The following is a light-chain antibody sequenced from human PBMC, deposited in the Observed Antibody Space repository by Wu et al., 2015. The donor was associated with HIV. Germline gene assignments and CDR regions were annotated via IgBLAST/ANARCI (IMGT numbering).Light chain of an antibody. J-gene: IGKJ1*01. V-gene: IGKV1-39*01. CDR1: QSISSY. CDR2: AAS. CDR3: QQSYSDTWT. Sequence: DIQMTQSPSSLSASVGDRVTITCRASQSISSYLNWYQQKPGKAPKLLIYAASSLQSGVPSRFSGSGSGTDFTLTISSLQPEDFATYYCQQSYSDTWTFGPGTKVEIK.